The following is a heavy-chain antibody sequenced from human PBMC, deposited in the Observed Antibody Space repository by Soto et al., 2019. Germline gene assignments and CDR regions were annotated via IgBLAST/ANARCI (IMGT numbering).Heavy chain of an antibody. Sequence: PGWSLRLSCAASGFTFSCHGMHWVRQAPGKGLEWVAVISYDGSNKYYADSVKGRFTISRDNSKNTLYLQMNSLKAEDTDVYYCATENSCGSSCDYWGQGTLVTVSS. D-gene: IGHD6-19*01. V-gene: IGHV3-30*03. J-gene: IGHJ4*02. CDR3: ATENSCGSSCDY. CDR1: GFTFSCHG. CDR2: ISYDGSNK.